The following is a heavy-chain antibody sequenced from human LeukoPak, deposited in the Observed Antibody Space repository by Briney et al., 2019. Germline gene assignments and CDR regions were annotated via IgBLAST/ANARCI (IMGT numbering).Heavy chain of an antibody. Sequence: GGSLRLSCAAPGFTLCSNYMSRVREAPGKRLEWGSVIYSGGSTYYADSVKGRFTISRDNSRNTLYLQMNSLRGEDTAVYYCARNVGRSGSYFPGPFDYWGQGTLVTVSS. CDR3: ARNVGRSGSYFPGPFDY. V-gene: IGHV3-66*01. J-gene: IGHJ4*02. CDR2: IYSGGST. D-gene: IGHD1-26*01. CDR1: GFTLCSNY.